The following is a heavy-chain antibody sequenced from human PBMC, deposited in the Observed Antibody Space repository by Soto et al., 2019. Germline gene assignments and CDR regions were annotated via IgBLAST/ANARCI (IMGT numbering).Heavy chain of an antibody. CDR1: GGSIRSGGYS. CDR3: ARSGPYDSSGYDYYGMDV. J-gene: IGHJ6*02. Sequence: PSETLSLTCAVSGGSIRSGGYSWSWIRQPPGKGLEWIGYIYHSGSTNYNPSLKSRVTISVDTSKNQFSLKLSSVTAADTAVYYCARSGPYDSSGYDYYGMDVWGQGTTVTVSS. CDR2: IYHSGST. V-gene: IGHV4-30-2*02. D-gene: IGHD3-22*01.